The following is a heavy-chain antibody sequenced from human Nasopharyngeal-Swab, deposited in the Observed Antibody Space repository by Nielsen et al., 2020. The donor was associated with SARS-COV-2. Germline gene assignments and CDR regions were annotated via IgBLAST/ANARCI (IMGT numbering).Heavy chain of an antibody. D-gene: IGHD3-22*01. CDR1: GFTFSNYW. V-gene: IGHV3-7*01. CDR2: IKQDGSEK. Sequence: GESLNTSCAASGFTFSNYWMSWVRQAPGKGLEWVANIKQDGSEKYYLDSVRGRFTISRDNAKNSLFLQMNSLRAEDTAVYYCASHLSYYDRSGYFSEGFDYWGQGTLVTVSS. CDR3: ASHLSYYDRSGYFSEGFDY. J-gene: IGHJ4*02.